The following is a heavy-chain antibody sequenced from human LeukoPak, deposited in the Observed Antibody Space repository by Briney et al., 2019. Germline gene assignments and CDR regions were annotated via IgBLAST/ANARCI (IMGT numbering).Heavy chain of an antibody. D-gene: IGHD3-16*01. CDR3: TKVLWGLTLLSSDY. Sequence: GGSLRLSCAASGFTFSGYGMHWVRQAPGEGLEWVAFVRYDSSNKYYADSVKGRFTIFRDNSKNMVFLQMSGLRAEDTALYYCTKVLWGLTLLSSDYWGQGTLVTVSS. CDR2: VRYDSSNK. CDR1: GFTFSGYG. J-gene: IGHJ4*02. V-gene: IGHV3-30*02.